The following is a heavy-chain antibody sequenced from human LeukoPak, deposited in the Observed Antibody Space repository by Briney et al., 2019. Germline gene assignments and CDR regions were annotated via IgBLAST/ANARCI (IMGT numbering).Heavy chain of an antibody. Sequence: PGGSLRLSCAASGFTFSSYWMHWVRQAPGKGLVWVSRINSDGSSTSYADSVKGRFTISRDNAKNTLYLQMNSLRAKDTAVYYCARDNKISHSSGWYPGTDYWGQGTLVTVSS. V-gene: IGHV3-74*01. J-gene: IGHJ4*02. CDR1: GFTFSSYW. D-gene: IGHD6-19*01. CDR3: ARDNKISHSSGWYPGTDY. CDR2: INSDGSST.